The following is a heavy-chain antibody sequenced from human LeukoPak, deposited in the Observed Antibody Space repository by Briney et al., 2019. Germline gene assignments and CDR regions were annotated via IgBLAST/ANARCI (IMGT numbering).Heavy chain of an antibody. CDR3: ARVGSYEFDY. Sequence: GGSLRLSCAASGFTFDDYAMHWVRHAPGKGLEWVSGISWNSGSIGYADSLKGRFTISRDNAKNSLYLQMNSLRAEDTAVYYCARVGSYEFDYWGQGTLVTVSS. CDR1: GFTFDDYA. J-gene: IGHJ4*02. V-gene: IGHV3-9*01. CDR2: ISWNSGSI. D-gene: IGHD1-26*01.